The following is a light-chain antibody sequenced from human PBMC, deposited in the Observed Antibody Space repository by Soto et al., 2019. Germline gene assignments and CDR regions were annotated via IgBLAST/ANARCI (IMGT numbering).Light chain of an antibody. V-gene: IGLV1-51*01. CDR2: DDN. J-gene: IGLJ1*01. CDR1: SSNIGGNS. Sequence: QSVLTQPPSVSAAPGQKVTISCSGSSSNIGGNSVSWYQQLPGTAPKLLIYDDNKRPSGIPDRFSGSKSGTSATLGITGFQTGDEADYYCGSWDSSLSVYVFGTGTKVTGL. CDR3: GSWDSSLSVYV.